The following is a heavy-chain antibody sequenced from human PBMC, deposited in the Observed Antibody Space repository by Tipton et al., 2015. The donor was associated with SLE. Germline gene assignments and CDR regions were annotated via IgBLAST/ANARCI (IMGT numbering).Heavy chain of an antibody. D-gene: IGHD3/OR15-3a*01. V-gene: IGHV3-11*06. Sequence: SLRLSCAASGFTFSDYYMSWIRQVPGKGLEWVSYISSSSGYTNYADSVKGRFTISRDNAKNSLYLQMNSLRAEDTAVYYCARVADYYFDYWGQGTLVTVSS. CDR2: ISSSSGYT. CDR3: ARVADYYFDY. J-gene: IGHJ4*02. CDR1: GFTFSDYY.